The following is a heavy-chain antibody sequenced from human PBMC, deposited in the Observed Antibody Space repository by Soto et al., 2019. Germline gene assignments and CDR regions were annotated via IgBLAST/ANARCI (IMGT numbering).Heavy chain of an antibody. Sequence: SETLSLTCAVYGGSFSGYYWSRIRQPPGKGLEWIGEINHSGSTNYNPSLKSRVTISVDTSKNQFSLKLSSVTAADTAVYYCARGRGYSGYDKYYFDYWGQGTLVTVSS. CDR2: INHSGST. CDR3: ARGRGYSGYDKYYFDY. V-gene: IGHV4-34*01. CDR1: GGSFSGYY. D-gene: IGHD5-12*01. J-gene: IGHJ4*02.